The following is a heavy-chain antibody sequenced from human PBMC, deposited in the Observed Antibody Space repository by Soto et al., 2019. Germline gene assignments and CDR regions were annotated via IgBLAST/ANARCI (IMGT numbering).Heavy chain of an antibody. Sequence: EVHLVESGGGLVQPGGSLRLSCAASGFTVGNNYMSWVRQAPGKGLEWVSIIHRGGSTSYADSVKGRLTISRDSSKNILYLQINSLTADDTAVYYCARSANTYGSPFDYWGQGALVTVSS. D-gene: IGHD3-10*01. CDR1: GFTVGNNY. V-gene: IGHV3-66*01. J-gene: IGHJ4*02. CDR3: ARSANTYGSPFDY. CDR2: IHRGGST.